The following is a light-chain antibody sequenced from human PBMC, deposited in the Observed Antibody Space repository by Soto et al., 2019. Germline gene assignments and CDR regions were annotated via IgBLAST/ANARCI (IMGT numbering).Light chain of an antibody. CDR1: QGISSY. Sequence: AIRMTQSPSSFSASTGDRVTITCRASQGISSYLAWYQQKPGKAPKLLIYAASTLQSGVSSRFSGSGSGTDFTLTISCLQSEDFATYYCQQYYSYAWTFGQGTQIDIK. CDR2: AAS. V-gene: IGKV1-8*01. CDR3: QQYYSYAWT. J-gene: IGKJ1*01.